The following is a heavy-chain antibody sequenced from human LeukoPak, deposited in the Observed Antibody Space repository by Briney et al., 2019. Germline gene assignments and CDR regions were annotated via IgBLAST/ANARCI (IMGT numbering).Heavy chain of an antibody. CDR3: ARSRDDAFDI. CDR2: INPNSGGT. CDR1: GYTFSGYD. J-gene: IGHJ3*02. V-gene: IGHV1-2*02. Sequence: ASVKVSCKASGYTFSGYDMHWVRQAPGQGLEWMGWINPNSGGTDSAQKFQDRVTMARATSIPTAYMELSRLISDDTAVYYCARSRDDAFDIWGQGKMVTVSS.